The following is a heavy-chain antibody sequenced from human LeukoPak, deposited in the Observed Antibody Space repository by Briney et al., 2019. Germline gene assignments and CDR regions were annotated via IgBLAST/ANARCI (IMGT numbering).Heavy chain of an antibody. CDR3: AREYGVGVTRNFDY. D-gene: IGHD1-26*01. V-gene: IGHV4-39*07. CDR1: GGSISSGSYY. Sequence: SETLSLTCTVSGGSISSGSYYWSWIRQPPGKGLEWIGSIYHSGSTYYNPSLKSRVTISVDTSKNQFSLKLSSVTAADTAVYYCAREYGVGVTRNFDYWGQGTLVTVSS. CDR2: IYHSGST. J-gene: IGHJ4*02.